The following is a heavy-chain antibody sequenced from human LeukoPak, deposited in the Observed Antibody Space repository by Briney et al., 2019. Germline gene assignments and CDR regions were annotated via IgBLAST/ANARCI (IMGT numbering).Heavy chain of an antibody. D-gene: IGHD3-22*01. CDR2: ISSSSSYI. J-gene: IGHJ4*02. V-gene: IGHV3-21*01. Sequence: SCKASGYTFTGYYMHWVRQAPGKGLEWVSSISSSSSYIYYADSVKGRFTISRDNAKNSLYLQMNSLRADDTAAYYCARGGDDSSGYRKTGDYWGQGTLVTVSS. CDR1: GYTFTGYY. CDR3: ARGGDDSSGYRKTGDY.